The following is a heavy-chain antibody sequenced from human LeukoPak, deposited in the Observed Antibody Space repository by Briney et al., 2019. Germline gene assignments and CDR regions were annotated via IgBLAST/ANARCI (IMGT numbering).Heavy chain of an antibody. V-gene: IGHV3-21*04. CDR1: GFTFSSYS. CDR2: ISSSSSYI. J-gene: IGHJ4*02. CDR3: AKAVAAAYQNLVDY. D-gene: IGHD2-2*01. Sequence: GGSLRLSCAASGFTFSSYSMNWVRQAPGKGLEWVSSISSSSSYIYYADSVKGRFTISRDNSKNTLYLQMNSLRAEDTAVYYCAKAVAAAYQNLVDYWGQGTLVTVSS.